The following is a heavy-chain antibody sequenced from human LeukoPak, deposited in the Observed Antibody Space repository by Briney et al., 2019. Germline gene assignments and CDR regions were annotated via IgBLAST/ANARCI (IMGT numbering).Heavy chain of an antibody. V-gene: IGHV6-1*01. CDR3: ARDLSLAMYE. D-gene: IGHD6-6*01. CDR2: TYYRSKWYN. J-gene: IGHJ4*02. Sequence: SQTLSLTCAISGDSFSSNSAAWNWIRQSPSRGFEWLGRTYYRSKWYNDYAVSVKSRITISPDTSKNQCSLQLNSVTPEDTAVYYCARDLSLAMYEWGQGTLVTVSA. CDR1: GDSFSSNSAA.